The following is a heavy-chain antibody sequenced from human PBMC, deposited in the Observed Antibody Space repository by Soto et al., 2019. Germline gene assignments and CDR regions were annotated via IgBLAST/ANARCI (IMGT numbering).Heavy chain of an antibody. Sequence: PSETLSLTCAVSSGSISSSNWWSWVRQPPGKGLEWIGEIYHSGSTNYNPSLKSRVTISVDKSKNQFSLKLSSVTAADTAVYYCGRAYGDPYYYYSYMDVWGKGTRFTVPS. D-gene: IGHD4-17*01. CDR2: IYHSGST. CDR1: SGSISSSNW. V-gene: IGHV4-4*02. CDR3: GRAYGDPYYYYSYMDV. J-gene: IGHJ6*03.